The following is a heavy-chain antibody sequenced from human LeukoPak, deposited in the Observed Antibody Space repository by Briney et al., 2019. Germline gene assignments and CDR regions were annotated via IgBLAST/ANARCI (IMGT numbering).Heavy chain of an antibody. CDR2: ISDIGSI. CDR3: AGHHPRNTVDF. CDR1: GGSISSYY. D-gene: IGHD2-8*02. V-gene: IGHV4-59*08. Sequence: SETLSLTCTVSGGSISSYYWSWVRQPPGKGLEWVAYISDIGSINYSPSLKSRVTISLDTSKNQFSLKLSSVTAADTAVYYCAGHHPRNTVDFWGQGTLVTVSS. J-gene: IGHJ4*02.